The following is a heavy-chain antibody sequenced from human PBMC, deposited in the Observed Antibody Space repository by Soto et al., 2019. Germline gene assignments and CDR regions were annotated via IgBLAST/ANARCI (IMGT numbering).Heavy chain of an antibody. CDR1: GGSFSGNY. J-gene: IGHJ6*02. CDR3: ASQSLDYYYYGMDV. CDR2: INHSGST. Sequence: SETLSLPGAVYGGSFSGNYWRRIRQPPGKGLEWIGEINHSGSTNYNPSLKSRVSISVDTSKNQFSLKLSSVTAADTAVYYCASQSLDYYYYGMDVWGQGTTVS. V-gene: IGHV4-34*01.